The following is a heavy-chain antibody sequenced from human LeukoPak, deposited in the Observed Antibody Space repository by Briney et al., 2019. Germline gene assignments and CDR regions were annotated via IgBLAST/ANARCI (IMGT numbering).Heavy chain of an antibody. CDR2: INHSGST. Sequence: SETLSLTCGVYGGSFSGYYWSWIRQPPGKGLEWIGEINHSGSTNYNPSLKSRVTISVDTSKNQFSLKLSSVTAADTAVYYCARGGYSYASDYWGQGTLVTVSS. D-gene: IGHD5-18*01. J-gene: IGHJ4*02. CDR3: ARGGYSYASDY. V-gene: IGHV4-34*01. CDR1: GGSFSGYY.